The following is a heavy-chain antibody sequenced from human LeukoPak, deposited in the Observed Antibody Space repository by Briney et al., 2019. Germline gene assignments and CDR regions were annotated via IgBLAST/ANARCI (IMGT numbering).Heavy chain of an antibody. J-gene: IGHJ4*02. CDR3: TTDSYYYDSSGHPPRQVY. CDR2: IKSKTDGRTT. Sequence: GGSLRLSCAASGFTFSNAWMSWVRQAPGKGLEWVGRIKSKTDGRTTDYAAPEKGRFTISRDDSKNTLYLQMNSLKTEDTAVYYCTTDSYYYDSSGHPPRQVYWGQGTLVTVSS. V-gene: IGHV3-15*01. D-gene: IGHD3-22*01. CDR1: GFTFSNAW.